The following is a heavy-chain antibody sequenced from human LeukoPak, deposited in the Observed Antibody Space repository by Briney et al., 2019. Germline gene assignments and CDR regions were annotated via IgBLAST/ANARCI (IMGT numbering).Heavy chain of an antibody. CDR1: GYTFTNYW. D-gene: IGHD3-10*01. CDR3: ASQFGEFASFDY. CDR2: IDPIDSYT. V-gene: IGHV5-10-1*01. Sequence: PGESLKISCKGSGYTFTNYWINWVRQMPGKGLEWMGRIDPIDSYTTYSPSFQGHVTISADKSISTAYLQWSSLKASDTAMYYCASQFGEFASFDYWGQGTLLTVSS. J-gene: IGHJ4*02.